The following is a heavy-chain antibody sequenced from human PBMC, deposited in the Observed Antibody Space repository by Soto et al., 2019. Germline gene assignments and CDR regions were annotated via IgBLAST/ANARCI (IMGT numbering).Heavy chain of an antibody. J-gene: IGHJ6*02. CDR2: TYYRSKWYN. D-gene: IGHD5-12*01. CDR3: ATDRGYSGYSRGGYYYFYYCMDD. V-gene: IGHV6-1*01. CDR1: GDSVSSNSAA. Sequence: PSQTLSLTCAISGDSVSSNSAAWNWIRQSPSRGLEWLGRTYYRSKWYNDYAVSVKSRITINPDTSKNQFSLQLNSVTPEDTAVYYCATDRGYSGYSRGGYYYFYYCMDDWRQVTTLTLSS.